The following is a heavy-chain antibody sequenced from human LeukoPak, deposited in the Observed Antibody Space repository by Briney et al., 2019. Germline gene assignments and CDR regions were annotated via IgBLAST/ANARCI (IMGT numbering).Heavy chain of an antibody. D-gene: IGHD3-9*01. Sequence: GGSLRLSCAASGFTFDNYAMSWVRQAPGKGLEWVSTISGSDDFTYYADSVKGRFTISRDNAKNSLYLQMNSLRAEDTAVYYCAGSILTGYPNFDYWGQGTLVTVSS. V-gene: IGHV3-23*01. CDR2: ISGSDDFT. CDR1: GFTFDNYA. J-gene: IGHJ4*02. CDR3: AGSILTGYPNFDY.